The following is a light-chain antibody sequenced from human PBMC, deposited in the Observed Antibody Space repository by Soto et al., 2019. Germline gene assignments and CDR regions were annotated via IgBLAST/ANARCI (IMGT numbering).Light chain of an antibody. J-gene: IGKJ4*01. CDR2: DAS. CDR1: QSISGRY. CDR3: QQYGSSPLT. V-gene: IGKV3-20*01. Sequence: ETVLTQSPGTLSLSPGERASLSCRASQSISGRYLAWYQQKPGQAPRLLIYDASSRATGIPDRCSGSGSGTDFILTISRLEPEAFAVYYCQQYGSSPLTFGGGTKGEIK.